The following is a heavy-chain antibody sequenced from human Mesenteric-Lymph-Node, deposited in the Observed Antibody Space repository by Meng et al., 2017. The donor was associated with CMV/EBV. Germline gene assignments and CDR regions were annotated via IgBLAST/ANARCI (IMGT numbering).Heavy chain of an antibody. CDR2: ISSASSAI. CDR3: AKYESYSSALGYYYYYGMDV. J-gene: IGHJ6*02. Sequence: GESLKISCAASGFTFSAYSMNWVRQAPGKGLEWVSYISSASSAIYYADSVKGRFTISRDNSKNTLYLQMSSLRAEDTAVYYCAKYESYSSALGYYYYYGMDVWGQGTTVTVSS. CDR1: GFTFSAYS. V-gene: IGHV3-48*01. D-gene: IGHD6-25*01.